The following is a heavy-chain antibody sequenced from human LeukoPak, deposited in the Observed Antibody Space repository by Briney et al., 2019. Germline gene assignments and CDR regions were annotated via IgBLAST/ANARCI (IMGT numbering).Heavy chain of an antibody. CDR3: ARGLYSSSWSGAFDI. CDR1: GGSISSYY. D-gene: IGHD6-13*01. V-gene: IGHV4-59*12. CDR2: IYYSEST. Sequence: SETLSLTCTVSGGSISSYYWTWIRQPPRKGLEWIGNIYYSESTNYNPSLKSRVTISVDTSKNQFSLKLSSVTAADTAVYYCARGLYSSSWSGAFDIWGQGTMVTVSS. J-gene: IGHJ3*02.